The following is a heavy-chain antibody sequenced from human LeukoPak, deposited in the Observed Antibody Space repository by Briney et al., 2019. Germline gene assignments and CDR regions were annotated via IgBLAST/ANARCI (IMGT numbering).Heavy chain of an antibody. CDR1: GYTFTSYY. D-gene: IGHD3-22*01. CDR2: INPSGGST. V-gene: IGHV1-46*01. J-gene: IGHJ4*02. Sequence: RASVTVSCTASGYTFTSYYMHWVRQAPGQGLEWMGIINPSGGSTGYAQKFNDRVTMTRDTSTSTFYMELSSLRSEDTAVYYRARDPYYYDSSVAPRGNYFDYWGQGTLVTVSS. CDR3: ARDPYYYDSSVAPRGNYFDY.